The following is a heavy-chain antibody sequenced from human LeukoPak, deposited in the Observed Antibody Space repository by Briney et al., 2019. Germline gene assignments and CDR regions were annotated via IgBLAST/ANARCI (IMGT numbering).Heavy chain of an antibody. CDR2: INHSGST. J-gene: IGHJ6*03. Sequence: SETLSLTCAVYGGSFSGYYWSWIRQPPGKGLEWIGEINHSGSTNYNPSLKSRVTISVDTSKNQFSLKLSSVTAADTAVYYCARDRFLMEQWRPMDVWGKGTTVTVSS. CDR1: GGSFSGYY. CDR3: ARDRFLMEQWRPMDV. V-gene: IGHV4-34*01. D-gene: IGHD6-19*01.